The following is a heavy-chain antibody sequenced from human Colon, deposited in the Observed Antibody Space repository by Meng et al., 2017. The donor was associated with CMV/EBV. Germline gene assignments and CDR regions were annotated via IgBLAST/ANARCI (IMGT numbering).Heavy chain of an antibody. Sequence: GESLKISCQGSGYNFANYWIGWVRQMPGKGLEWMGMIYPGDSDSRYSPSFDGQVTFSADVSISTAYPQWSSLMASDTAMYFCARLRLRGSGSHPFDPWGQGTRVTVSS. CDR2: IYPGDSDS. D-gene: IGHD3-22*01. V-gene: IGHV5-51*01. CDR1: GYNFANYW. J-gene: IGHJ5*02. CDR3: ARLRLRGSGSHPFDP.